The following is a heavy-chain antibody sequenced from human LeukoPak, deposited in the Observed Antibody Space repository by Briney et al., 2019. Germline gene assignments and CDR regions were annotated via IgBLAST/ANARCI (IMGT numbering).Heavy chain of an antibody. CDR1: GFTFSSYA. V-gene: IGHV3-30*04. CDR2: ISYDGSNI. J-gene: IGHJ4*02. D-gene: IGHD6-13*01. CDR3: ARDDSSSWFSFGY. Sequence: GGSLRLSCAASGFTFSSYAMHWVRQAPGKGLEWVAVISYDGSNIYYADSVKGRFTISRDNSKNTLYLQMNSLRAEDTAVYYCARDDSSSWFSFGYWGQGTLVTVSS.